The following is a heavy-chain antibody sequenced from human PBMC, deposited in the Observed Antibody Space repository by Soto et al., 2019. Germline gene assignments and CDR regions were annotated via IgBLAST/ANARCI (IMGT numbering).Heavy chain of an antibody. V-gene: IGHV3-66*01. J-gene: IGHJ4*02. CDR2: IYSGGST. CDR1: GFTVSSNY. D-gene: IGHD1-7*01. Sequence: GGSLRLSCAASGFTVSSNYMSWVRQAPGKGLEWVSVIYSGGSTYYADSVKGRFTISRDNSKNTLYLQMNSLRAEDTAVYYCARVGDNWNYFHYFDYWGQGTLVTVSS. CDR3: ARVGDNWNYFHYFDY.